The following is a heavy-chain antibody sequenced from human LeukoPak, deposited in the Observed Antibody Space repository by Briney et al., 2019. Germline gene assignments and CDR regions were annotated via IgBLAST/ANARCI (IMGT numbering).Heavy chain of an antibody. CDR2: INQNGNEK. CDR3: ARDLTMIVVVTQGY. V-gene: IGHV3-7*01. J-gene: IGHJ4*02. D-gene: IGHD3-22*01. CDR1: GFTFSNYW. Sequence: QPGGSLRLSCAASGFTFSNYWMSWVRQAPGKGLQWVANINQNGNEKYYVDSVKGRFTFSRDNAKNSLYLQMNSLRAEDTAVYYCARDLTMIVVVTQGYWGQGTLVTVSS.